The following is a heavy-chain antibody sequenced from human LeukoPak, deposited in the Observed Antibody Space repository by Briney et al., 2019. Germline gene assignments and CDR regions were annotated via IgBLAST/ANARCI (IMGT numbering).Heavy chain of an antibody. J-gene: IGHJ3*02. CDR2: ISSSGSTI. Sequence: GGSLRLSCAASGFTFSDYYMSWIRQAPGKGLEWVSYISSSGSTIYYADSVKGRFTISRDNAKNSLYLQMNSLRAEDTAVYYCARDGSTTTWIAFGIWGQGTMVTVSS. V-gene: IGHV3-11*01. D-gene: IGHD1-26*01. CDR1: GFTFSDYY. CDR3: ARDGSTTTWIAFGI.